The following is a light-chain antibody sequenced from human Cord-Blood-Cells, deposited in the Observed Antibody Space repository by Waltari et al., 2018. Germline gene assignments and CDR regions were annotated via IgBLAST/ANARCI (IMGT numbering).Light chain of an antibody. Sequence: QSALTQPASVSGSPGQSITISCTGTSSDVGSYNLVSWYQQPPGKAPKLMVYEVSKRPSGVSNRFSGSKSGNTASLTISGLQAEDEADYYCCSYAGSSTLVVGGGTKLTVL. CDR1: SSDVGSYNL. CDR3: CSYAGSSTLV. CDR2: EVS. V-gene: IGLV2-23*02. J-gene: IGLJ3*02.